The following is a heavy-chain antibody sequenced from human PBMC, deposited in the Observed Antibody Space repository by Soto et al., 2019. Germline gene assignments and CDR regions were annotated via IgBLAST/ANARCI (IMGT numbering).Heavy chain of an antibody. CDR3: AREKVELWSPRHWFDP. D-gene: IGHD5-18*01. CDR2: IYHSGST. CDR1: GGSISSSNW. V-gene: IGHV4-4*02. J-gene: IGHJ5*02. Sequence: HVQLQESGPGLVKPSGTLSLICAVSGGSISSSNWWSWVRQPPGKGLEWIGEIYHSGSTKYNPSLKSRVTISVDKSKNTLYLQMNSLRAEDTAVYYCAREKVELWSPRHWFDPWGQGTLVTVSS.